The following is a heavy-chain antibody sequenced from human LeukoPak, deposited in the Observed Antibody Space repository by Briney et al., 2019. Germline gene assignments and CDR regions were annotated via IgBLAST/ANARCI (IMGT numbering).Heavy chain of an antibody. CDR1: RFTVSSNY. D-gene: IGHD6-19*01. J-gene: IGHJ4*02. CDR2: IYSGNST. Sequence: GGSLRLSCAASRFTVSSNYMSWVRQAPGKGLEWVSVIYSGNSTYYADSVKGRFTISRDNSKNTLYLQMNSLRVEDTAVYYCAKIGVAVLATGDWGQGTLVTVSS. CDR3: AKIGVAVLATGD. V-gene: IGHV3-53*01.